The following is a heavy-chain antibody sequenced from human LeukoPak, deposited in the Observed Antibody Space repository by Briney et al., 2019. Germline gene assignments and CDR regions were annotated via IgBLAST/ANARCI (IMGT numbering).Heavy chain of an antibody. J-gene: IGHJ6*02. CDR3: ARVRQDYYYGMDV. Sequence: ASVKVSCKASGYTFTGYYMHWVRQAPGQGLEWMGWINPNSGGTNYAQKFQGRVTMTRDTSISTAYMELSRLRSDDTAVYYCARVRQDYYYGMDVWGQGTTVTVSS. CDR2: INPNSGGT. D-gene: IGHD3-10*01. V-gene: IGHV1-2*02. CDR1: GYTFTGYY.